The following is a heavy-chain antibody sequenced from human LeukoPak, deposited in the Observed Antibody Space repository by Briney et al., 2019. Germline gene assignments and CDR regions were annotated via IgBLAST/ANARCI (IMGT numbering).Heavy chain of an antibody. J-gene: IGHJ6*03. V-gene: IGHV1-18*01. CDR1: GYTFTSYG. CDR3: ARHIQNDFWSGYMDV. CDR2: ISAYNGIT. Sequence: ASVKVSCKASGYTFTSYGISWVRQAPGQGLEWMGWISAYNGITNYAQKLQGRVTMTTDTSTSTAYMELRSLRSDDTAVYYCARHIQNDFWSGYMDVWGKGTTVTVSS. D-gene: IGHD3-3*01.